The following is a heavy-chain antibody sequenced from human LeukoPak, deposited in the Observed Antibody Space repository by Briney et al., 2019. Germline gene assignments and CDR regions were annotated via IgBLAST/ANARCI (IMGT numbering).Heavy chain of an antibody. CDR2: IYYSGST. CDR3: AASVDIVATPFDY. Sequence: PPETLSLTCTVSGGSISSYYWSWIRQPPGKGLEWIGYIYYSGSTNYNPSLKSRVTISVDTSKNQFSLKLSSVTAADTAVYYCAASVDIVATPFDYWGQGTLVTVSS. CDR1: GGSISSYY. V-gene: IGHV4-59*08. J-gene: IGHJ4*02. D-gene: IGHD5-12*01.